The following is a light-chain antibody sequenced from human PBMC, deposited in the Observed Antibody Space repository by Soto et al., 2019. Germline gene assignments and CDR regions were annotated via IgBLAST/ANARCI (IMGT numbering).Light chain of an antibody. J-gene: IGKJ5*01. CDR1: QSISSY. Sequence: IQMTQSPSSLSASVGDRVTITCRASQSISSYLNWYQQKPGKAPKLLIYAASSLQSGVPSRFSGSGSGTDFTLTISSLQPEDFATYYCQHIYSIPITFGQGTRLEIK. CDR2: AAS. V-gene: IGKV1-39*01. CDR3: QHIYSIPIT.